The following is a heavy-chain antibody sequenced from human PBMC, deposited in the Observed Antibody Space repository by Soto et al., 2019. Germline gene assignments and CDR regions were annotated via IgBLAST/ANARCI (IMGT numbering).Heavy chain of an antibody. CDR3: ASGSAMGADH. CDR1: GVTSSTHT. Sequence: ASVKVSCKASGVTSSTHTITWVRQAPGQGLEWMGGIIPLFGTGRKAQKFQGRITIIADKSTSTAYMELSSLRSEDTAVYFCASGSAMGADHWGQGTLVTV. J-gene: IGHJ5*02. CDR2: IIPLFGTG. V-gene: IGHV1-69*06. D-gene: IGHD5-18*01.